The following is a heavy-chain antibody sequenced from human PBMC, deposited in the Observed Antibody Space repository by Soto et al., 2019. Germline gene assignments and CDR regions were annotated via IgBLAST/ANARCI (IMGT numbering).Heavy chain of an antibody. CDR2: IIPIFGTA. CDR1: GGTFSSYA. Sequence: GASVKVSCKASGGTFSSYAISWVRQAPGQGLEWMGGIIPIFGTANYAQKFQGRVTITADESTSTAYMELSSLRSEDTAVYYCARRKDIVVVPAAPDYYYYYGMDVWGQGTTVTVSS. V-gene: IGHV1-69*13. D-gene: IGHD2-2*01. CDR3: ARRKDIVVVPAAPDYYYYYGMDV. J-gene: IGHJ6*02.